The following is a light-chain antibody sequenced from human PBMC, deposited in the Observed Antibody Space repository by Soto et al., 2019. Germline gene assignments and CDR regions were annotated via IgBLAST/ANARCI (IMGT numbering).Light chain of an antibody. V-gene: IGKV3-20*01. CDR2: GAS. J-gene: IGKJ1*01. Sequence: EIVLTQSPGTLSLSPGERATLSCRASQSVSSSYLAWYQQKPGQAPRLLIYGASSRATGIPDRFSGSGSGTDFTLTISRLEPEDFAVYYCQQSGSAPPRWTFGQGTKVEIK. CDR1: QSVSSSY. CDR3: QQSGSAPPRWT.